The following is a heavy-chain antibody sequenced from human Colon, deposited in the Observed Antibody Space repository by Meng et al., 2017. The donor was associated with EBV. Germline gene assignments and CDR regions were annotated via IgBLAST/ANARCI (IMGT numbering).Heavy chain of an antibody. CDR3: ARRRGGSGRDC. J-gene: IGHJ4*02. V-gene: IGHV4-39*01. D-gene: IGHD3-10*01. CDR2: IYHSGST. CDR1: GGSISSNGYY. Sequence: QLPESGPGLLKPSETPSLTCTFSGGSISSNGYYWDWVRQPPGKGLEWIGAIYHSGSTSYNPSLQSRVTMFVDTSKNQFSLMLTSVTATDTAVYYCARRRGGSGRDCWGQGTLVTVSS.